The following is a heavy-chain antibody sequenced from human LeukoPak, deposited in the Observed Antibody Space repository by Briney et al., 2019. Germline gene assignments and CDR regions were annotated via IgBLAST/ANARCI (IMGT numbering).Heavy chain of an antibody. CDR3: ARGTDSSGYYPRFDY. CDR2: IYTSGST. D-gene: IGHD3-22*01. V-gene: IGHV4-61*02. J-gene: IGHJ4*02. CDR1: GGSISSGSYY. Sequence: SETLSLTCTVSGGSISSGSYYWSWIRQPAGKGLEWIGRIYTSGSTNYNPSLKSRVTMSVDTSKNQFSLKLSSVTAADTAVYYCARGTDSSGYYPRFDYWGQGTLVTVSS.